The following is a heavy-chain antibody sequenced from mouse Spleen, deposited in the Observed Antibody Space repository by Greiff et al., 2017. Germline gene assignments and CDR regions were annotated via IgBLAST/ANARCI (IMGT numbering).Heavy chain of an antibody. CDR1: GFTFSDAW. CDR3: TRDYYGSSYWYFDV. V-gene: IGHV6-6*01. D-gene: IGHD1-1*01. J-gene: IGHJ1*03. CDR2: IRNKANNHAT. Sequence: EVQVVESGGGLVQPGGSMKLSCAASGFTFSDAWLDWVRQSPEQGLEWVAEIRNKANNHATYYAESVKGRFTISRDDSKNSVYQQMNSLRAEDTGIYYCTRDYYGSSYWYFDVWGTGTTVTGSS.